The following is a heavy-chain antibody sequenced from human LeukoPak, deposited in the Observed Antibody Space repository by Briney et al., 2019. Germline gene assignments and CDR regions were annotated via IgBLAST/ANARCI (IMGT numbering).Heavy chain of an antibody. CDR3: TRDGGSFCDFDY. V-gene: IGHV3-64*02. D-gene: IGHD1-26*01. Sequence: GGSLRLSCVGSGFSFRYFAIHWVRQAPGKGLEYVSVINTDGRITYYADSVKGRFTISRDNSKNTVYLQMGSLRGDDMAVYYCTRDGGSFCDFDYWGQGALVTVS. CDR1: GFSFRYFA. CDR2: INTDGRIT. J-gene: IGHJ4*02.